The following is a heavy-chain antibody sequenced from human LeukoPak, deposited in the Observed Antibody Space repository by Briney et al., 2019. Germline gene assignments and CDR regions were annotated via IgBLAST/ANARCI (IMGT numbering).Heavy chain of an antibody. CDR2: IRGSGDTT. Sequence: PGGSLRLSCAASGFTFSNYAMSWVRQAPGKGLEWVSNIRGSGDTTFYAESVKGRFIISRDNSKDTLFLQMNSLRAEDTAVYYCAKPRSGYYFDAFDIWGQGTMVTVSS. J-gene: IGHJ3*02. D-gene: IGHD3-22*01. V-gene: IGHV3-23*01. CDR1: GFTFSNYA. CDR3: AKPRSGYYFDAFDI.